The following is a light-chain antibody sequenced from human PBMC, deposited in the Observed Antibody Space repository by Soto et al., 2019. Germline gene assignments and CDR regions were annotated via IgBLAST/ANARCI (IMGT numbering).Light chain of an antibody. CDR1: QGVSSY. V-gene: IGKV3-20*01. CDR2: AAS. CDR3: QQYGSSPWT. J-gene: IGKJ1*01. Sequence: EIVLTQSPATLSLSPGERATLSCRASQGVSSYLAWHQQKPGQAPRLLIYAASRRATGIPDRFSGSGSGTDFTLTISRLEPEDFAVYYCQQYGSSPWTFGQGTKVDIK.